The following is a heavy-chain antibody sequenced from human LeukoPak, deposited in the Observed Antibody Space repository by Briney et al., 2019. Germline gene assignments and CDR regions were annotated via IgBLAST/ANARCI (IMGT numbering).Heavy chain of an antibody. CDR1: GGSMSTYY. Sequence: SGTLSLTCTVSGGSMSTYYWTWIRQPPGKGLEWIGFIYYTGSTNYNPSLKGRVTISVDTSKNQFSLKLSSVTAADTAVYYCAGMRITTPTVRTLDYWGQGTLVTVSS. V-gene: IGHV4-59*01. J-gene: IGHJ4*02. CDR3: AGMRITTPTVRTLDY. D-gene: IGHD1-14*01. CDR2: IYYTGST.